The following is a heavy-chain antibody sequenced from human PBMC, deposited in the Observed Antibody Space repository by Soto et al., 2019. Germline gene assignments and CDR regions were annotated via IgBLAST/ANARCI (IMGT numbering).Heavy chain of an antibody. CDR1: GDSINNFY. CDR2: IYVNGNT. Sequence: QVQLQESGPGLVKPSGTLSLICTVSGDSINNFYWSWIRQSPGKGLEWIAYIYVNGNTNHNPSLKSRVAISIDTSKSQFSLNLTSVTAADTAVYFCARGRSNGAFDSWGQGALVTVSS. CDR3: ARGRSNGAFDS. D-gene: IGHD1-26*01. J-gene: IGHJ4*02. V-gene: IGHV4-59*01.